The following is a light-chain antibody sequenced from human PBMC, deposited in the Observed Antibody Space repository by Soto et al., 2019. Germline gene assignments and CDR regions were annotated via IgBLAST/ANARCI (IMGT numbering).Light chain of an antibody. J-gene: IGKJ5*01. V-gene: IGKV3-20*01. Sequence: EVMLSLSPGTLSLYPGERATLSCRASQSVSSSFLAWYQQKVGQAPRLLIYGASSRATGIPDRFSGSGSGTDFTLTISRLEPEDFAVYYCQQYGSSPRTFGQGRLLAIK. CDR1: QSVSSSF. CDR2: GAS. CDR3: QQYGSSPRT.